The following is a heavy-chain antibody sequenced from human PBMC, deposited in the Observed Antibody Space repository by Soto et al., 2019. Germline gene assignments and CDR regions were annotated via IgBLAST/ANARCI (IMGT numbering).Heavy chain of an antibody. CDR1: GFTVSSNY. J-gene: IGHJ6*02. D-gene: IGHD2-2*01. CDR3: AREGYCSSTSCQASYYYYGMDV. CDR2: IYSGGST. V-gene: IGHV3-53*04. Sequence: EVQLVESGGGLVQPGGSLRLSCAASGFTVSSNYMSWVRQAPGKGLEWVSDIYSGGSTYYADSVKGRFTISRHNSKNTLYLQMNSLRAEDTAVYYCAREGYCSSTSCQASYYYYGMDVWGQGTTVTVSS.